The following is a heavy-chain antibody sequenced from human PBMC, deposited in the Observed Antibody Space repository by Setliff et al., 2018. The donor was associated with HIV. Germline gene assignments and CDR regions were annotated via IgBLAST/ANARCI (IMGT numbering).Heavy chain of an antibody. J-gene: IGHJ4*02. D-gene: IGHD3-22*01. Sequence: GGSLRLSCAASGFTFSDHYMNWVRQAPGKGLEWVSSISGSGGSPYYADSVKGRFTISRDNSKNTLYLQMNSLRAEDTAVYYCAKDLVYYDSSGDLDYWGQGTLVTVSS. CDR2: ISGSGGSP. CDR1: GFTFSDHY. V-gene: IGHV3-23*01. CDR3: AKDLVYYDSSGDLDY.